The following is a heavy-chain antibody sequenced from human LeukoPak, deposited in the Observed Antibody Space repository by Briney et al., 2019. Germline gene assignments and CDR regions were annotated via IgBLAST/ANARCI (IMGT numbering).Heavy chain of an antibody. D-gene: IGHD3-22*01. CDR1: GGSISSSNW. Sequence: SETLSLTCAVSGGSISSSNWWSWVRQPPGKGLEWIGEIYHSGSTNYNPSLKSRVTISVDKSKNQFSLKLSSVAAADTAVYYCAIGGISITMIVVVIRSLYYFDYWGQGTLVTVSS. CDR3: AIGGISITMIVVVIRSLYYFDY. V-gene: IGHV4-4*02. CDR2: IYHSGST. J-gene: IGHJ4*02.